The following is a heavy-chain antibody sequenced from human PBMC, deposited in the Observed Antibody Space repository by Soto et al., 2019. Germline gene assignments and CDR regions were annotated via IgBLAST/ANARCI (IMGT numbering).Heavy chain of an antibody. Sequence: ASVKVSCKASGYAFTSYDINWVRQATGQGLEWMGWMNPNSGNTGYAQKFQGRVTMTRNTSISTAYMELSSLRSEDTAVYYCARDGGYSYGYPFDYWGQGTLVTVSS. V-gene: IGHV1-8*01. D-gene: IGHD5-18*01. CDR3: ARDGGYSYGYPFDY. CDR2: MNPNSGNT. J-gene: IGHJ4*02. CDR1: GYAFTSYD.